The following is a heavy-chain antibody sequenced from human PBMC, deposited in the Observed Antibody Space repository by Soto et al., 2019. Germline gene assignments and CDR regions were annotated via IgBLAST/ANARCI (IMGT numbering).Heavy chain of an antibody. Sequence: QVQLVQSGAEVKKPGASVKVSCKASGYTFTNYGFSWVRQAPGQGLEWLGWISAYNGNTNYAQRLQGRVTMTMDTSTSTAYMELWSLRSDSTAVYSCARDLRGDYIWGSYRSDLDYWGQGTLVTVSS. D-gene: IGHD3-16*02. J-gene: IGHJ4*02. CDR2: ISAYNGNT. V-gene: IGHV1-18*01. CDR3: ARDLRGDYIWGSYRSDLDY. CDR1: GYTFTNYG.